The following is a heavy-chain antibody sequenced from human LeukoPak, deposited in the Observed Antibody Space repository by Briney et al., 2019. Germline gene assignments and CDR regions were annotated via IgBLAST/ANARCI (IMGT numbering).Heavy chain of an antibody. J-gene: IGHJ4*02. CDR3: ARTYDSSGYLFYFDY. CDR1: GFTFSSYA. CDR2: ISGSGGST. D-gene: IGHD3-22*01. Sequence: GGSLRLSCAASGFTFSSYAMSWVRQAPGKGLEWVSAISGSGGSTYYADSVKGRFTISRDNAKNSLYLQMNSLRVEDTAVYYCARTYDSSGYLFYFDYWGQGTLVTVSS. V-gene: IGHV3-23*01.